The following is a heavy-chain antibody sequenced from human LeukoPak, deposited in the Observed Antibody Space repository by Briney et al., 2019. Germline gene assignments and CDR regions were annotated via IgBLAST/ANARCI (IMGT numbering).Heavy chain of an antibody. J-gene: IGHJ4*02. CDR3: ARESGITTAFDY. CDR1: GFTVSSNY. D-gene: IGHD3-10*01. CDR2: IYSGGST. V-gene: IGHV3-66*02. Sequence: GGSLRLSCAASGFTVSSNYMSWVRQAPGKGLEWVSVIYSGGSTYYADPVKGRFTNSRDNSKNTLYLQMNSLRAEDTAVYYCARESGITTAFDYWGQGTLVTVSS.